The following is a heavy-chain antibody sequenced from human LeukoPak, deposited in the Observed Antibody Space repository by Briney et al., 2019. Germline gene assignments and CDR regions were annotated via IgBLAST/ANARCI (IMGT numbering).Heavy chain of an antibody. CDR2: IKQDGSET. CDR3: TSVIWNSGWQHY. J-gene: IGHJ4*02. D-gene: IGHD6-19*01. CDR1: GFMFSTYW. V-gene: IGHV3-7*01. Sequence: GGSLRLSCATSGFMFSTYWMTWVRQAPGKGLEWVANIKQDGSETHYVDSVTGRFTISRDNTKKSLYLQMNSLRAEDTAFYYCTSVIWNSGWQHYWGQGTLVTVSS.